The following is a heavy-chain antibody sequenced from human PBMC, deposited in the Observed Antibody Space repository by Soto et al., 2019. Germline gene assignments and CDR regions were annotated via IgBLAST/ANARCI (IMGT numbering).Heavy chain of an antibody. J-gene: IGHJ6*02. Sequence: EVQLVESGGGLVKPGGSLRLSCAASGFTFSNAWMSWVRQAPGKGLEWVGRIKSKTDGGTTDYAAPVKGRFTISRDDSKNTLYLQMNSLKTEDTAVYYCAKAAQWGKSGHYYGMDVWGQGTTVTVSS. CDR1: GFTFSNAW. D-gene: IGHD1-26*01. CDR2: IKSKTDGGTT. CDR3: AKAAQWGKSGHYYGMDV. V-gene: IGHV3-15*01.